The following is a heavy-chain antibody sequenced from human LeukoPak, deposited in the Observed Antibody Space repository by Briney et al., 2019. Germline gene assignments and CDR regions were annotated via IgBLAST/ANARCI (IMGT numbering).Heavy chain of an antibody. J-gene: IGHJ5*02. CDR2: INHSGST. Sequence: PSETLSLTCAVYGGSFSGYYWSWIRQPPGRGLEWIGEINHSGSTNYNPSLKSRVTISVDTSKNQFSLNLTSVTAADTAVYYCARGFSLDPWGQGTLVTVSS. CDR1: GGSFSGYY. CDR3: ARGFSLDP. V-gene: IGHV4-34*01.